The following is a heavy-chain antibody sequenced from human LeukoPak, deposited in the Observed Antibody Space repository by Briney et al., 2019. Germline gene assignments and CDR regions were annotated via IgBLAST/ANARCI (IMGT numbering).Heavy chain of an antibody. CDR1: GFTFSSYA. D-gene: IGHD6-19*01. V-gene: IGHV3-30*04. Sequence: PGGSLRLSRAASGFTFSSYAMHWVRQAPGKGLEWVAVISYDGSNKYYADSVEGRFTISRDNSKNTLYLQMNSLRPEDTAVYYCARSDTSVAGPFFFDYWGQGTLVTVSS. CDR2: ISYDGSNK. CDR3: ARSDTSVAGPFFFDY. J-gene: IGHJ4*02.